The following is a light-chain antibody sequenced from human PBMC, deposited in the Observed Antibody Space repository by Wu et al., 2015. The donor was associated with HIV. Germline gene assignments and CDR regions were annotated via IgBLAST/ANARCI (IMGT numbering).Light chain of an antibody. CDR3: LQYGNSPRT. J-gene: IGKJ1*01. Sequence: EVVLTQSPGTLSLSPGERATLSCRASQSISSIYLARYQQKPGQAPRLLMYGGSYRATGIPDRFSGSESGTDFTLTISRLEPEDFAVYYCLQYGNSPRTFGQGTKVEIK. CDR2: GGS. CDR1: QSISSIY. V-gene: IGKV3-20*01.